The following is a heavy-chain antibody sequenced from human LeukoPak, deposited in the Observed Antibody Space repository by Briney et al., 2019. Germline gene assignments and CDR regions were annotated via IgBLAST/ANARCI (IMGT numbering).Heavy chain of an antibody. CDR1: GYTFTSYY. V-gene: IGHV1-46*01. CDR3: ARDSREVDLGSVLLYYFDY. D-gene: IGHD2/OR15-2a*01. CDR2: INPSGGST. Sequence: GASVKVSCKASGYTFTSYYMHWVRQPPGQGLEWMGIINPSGGSTSYAQKFQGRVTMTRDTSTSTVYMELSSLRSDDTAVYYCARDSREVDLGSVLLYYFDYWGQGTLVTVSS. J-gene: IGHJ4*02.